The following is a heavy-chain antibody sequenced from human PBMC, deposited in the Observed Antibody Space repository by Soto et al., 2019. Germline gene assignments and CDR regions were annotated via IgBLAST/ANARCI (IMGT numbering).Heavy chain of an antibody. CDR3: ARDTAPSDV. D-gene: IGHD4-17*01. Sequence: DSVKVSCKASGYTFTSYAMHWVRQAPGQRLEWMGWINAGNGNTKYSQKFQGRVTITRDTSESTAYMELSSLRSEDISVYSCARDTAPSDVWGQRTTVTV. V-gene: IGHV1-3*01. CDR2: INAGNGNT. J-gene: IGHJ6*02. CDR1: GYTFTSYA.